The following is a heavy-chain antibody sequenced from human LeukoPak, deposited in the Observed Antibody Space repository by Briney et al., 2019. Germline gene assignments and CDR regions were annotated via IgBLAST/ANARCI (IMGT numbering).Heavy chain of an antibody. CDR3: AREPTRLPYSSGWYYY. V-gene: IGHV1-3*01. Sequence: GASVKVSCKASGYTFTSYAMHWVRQAPGQRLEWMGWINAGNGNTKYSQKFQGRVTITRDTSASTAYMELSSLRSEDTAVYYCAREPTRLPYSSGWYYYWGQGTLVTVSS. D-gene: IGHD6-19*01. J-gene: IGHJ4*02. CDR1: GYTFTSYA. CDR2: INAGNGNT.